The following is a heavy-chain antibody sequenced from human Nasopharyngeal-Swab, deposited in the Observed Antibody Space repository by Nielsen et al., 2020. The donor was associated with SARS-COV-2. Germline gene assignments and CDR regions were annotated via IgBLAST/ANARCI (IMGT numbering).Heavy chain of an antibody. CDR2: IYYSGST. CDR3: ARGTRGYSLYWYFDL. V-gene: IGHV4-59*01. J-gene: IGHJ2*01. CDR1: GYSFTSYW. Sequence: SCKGSGYSFTSYWISWVRQMPGKGLEWIGYIYYSGSTYYNPSLKGRVTISVDTSKNQFSLKLSSVTAADTAVYYCARGTRGYSLYWYFDLWGRGTLVTVSS. D-gene: IGHD3-22*01.